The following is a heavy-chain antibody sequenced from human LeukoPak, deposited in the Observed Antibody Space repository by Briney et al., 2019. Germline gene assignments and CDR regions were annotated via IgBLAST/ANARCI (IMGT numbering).Heavy chain of an antibody. CDR3: ARDYYDSSGYYYGDAFDI. D-gene: IGHD3-22*01. J-gene: IGHJ3*02. CDR1: GGSISSYY. Sequence: SETLSPTCTVSGGSISSYYWSWIRQPPGKGLEWIGYIYYSGSTNYNPSLKSRVTISVDTSKNQFSLKLSSVTAADTAVYYCARDYYDSSGYYYGDAFDIWGQGTMVTVSS. CDR2: IYYSGST. V-gene: IGHV4-59*01.